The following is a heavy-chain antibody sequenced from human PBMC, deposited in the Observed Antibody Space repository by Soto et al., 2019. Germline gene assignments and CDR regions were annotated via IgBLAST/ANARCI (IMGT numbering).Heavy chain of an antibody. CDR2: IYYSGST. J-gene: IGHJ6*03. V-gene: IGHV4-59*01. CDR3: ARARTGAHYYYYYMDV. Sequence: SETLSLTCTVSGGSISSYYWSWIRQPPGKGLEWIGYIYYSGSTNYNPSLKSRVTISVDTSKNQFSLKLSSVTAADTAVYYCARARTGAHYYYYYMDVWGKGTTVTVSS. D-gene: IGHD7-27*01. CDR1: GGSISSYY.